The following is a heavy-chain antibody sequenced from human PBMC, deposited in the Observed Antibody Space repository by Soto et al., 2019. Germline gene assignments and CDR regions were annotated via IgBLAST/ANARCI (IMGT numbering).Heavy chain of an antibody. J-gene: IGHJ4*02. Sequence: QLQLQESGPGLVKPSETLSLTCTVSGGSISSSSYYWGWIRQPPGKGLEWIGSIYYSGSTYYNPSLKSRVTISVDTSKNQFTLKLSSVPAADTAVYYCASHTCTWSGGGYFDYWGQGTLVTVPS. CDR1: GGSISSSSYY. D-gene: IGHD6-13*01. V-gene: IGHV4-39*01. CDR2: IYYSGST. CDR3: ASHTCTWSGGGYFDY.